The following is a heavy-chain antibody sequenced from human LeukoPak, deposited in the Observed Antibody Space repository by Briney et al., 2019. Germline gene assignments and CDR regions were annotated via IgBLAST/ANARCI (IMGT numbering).Heavy chain of an antibody. CDR2: IYYSGST. CDR3: ARRGSSWDYFDY. V-gene: IGHV4-59*01. CDR1: GGSISSYY. J-gene: IGHJ4*02. D-gene: IGHD6-6*01. Sequence: PSETLSLTCTVSGGSISSYYWSWLRKPPGKGLEWIGYIYYSGSTNYNPSLRSRVTLSVDTSKNQFSLKLTSVTAADTAVYYCARRGSSWDYFDYWGQGALVTVSS.